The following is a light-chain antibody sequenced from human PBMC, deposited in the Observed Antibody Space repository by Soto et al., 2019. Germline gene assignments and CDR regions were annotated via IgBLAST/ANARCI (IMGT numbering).Light chain of an antibody. CDR1: QSVNDY. CDR3: QHRGRWPRT. V-gene: IGKV3-11*01. CDR2: GAS. Sequence: EIVLTQSPATLSLSPGERATLSCRASQSVNDYLAWYQQKPGQAPRLLIYGASNRATGIPVRFSGSGSGTDFTLTISSLEPQDFAVYYCQHRGRWPRTFGQGTKLEIK. J-gene: IGKJ2*01.